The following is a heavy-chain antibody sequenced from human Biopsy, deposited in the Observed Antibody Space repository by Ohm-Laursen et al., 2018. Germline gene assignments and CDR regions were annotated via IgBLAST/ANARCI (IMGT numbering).Heavy chain of an antibody. V-gene: IGHV1-2*02. D-gene: IGHD2-8*01. CDR1: SYTFTDYN. Sequence: ASVYASSKASSYTFTDYNIHWMRQAPGQGLEWLGYINCKTGATNYAQKFQGTVTMTRDTSISTAYLALGSLRSADTAIYYCARDPLNGHKHFDYWGQGSLVTVSS. CDR3: ARDPLNGHKHFDY. CDR2: INCKTGAT. J-gene: IGHJ4*02.